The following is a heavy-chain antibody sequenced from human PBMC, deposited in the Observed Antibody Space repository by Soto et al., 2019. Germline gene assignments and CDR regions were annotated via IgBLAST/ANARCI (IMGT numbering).Heavy chain of an antibody. CDR2: IIPIFGTA. Sequence: SVKVSCKASGGTFSSYAISWVRQAPGQGLEWMGGIIPIFGTANYAQKFQGRVTITADESTSTAYMELSSLRSEDTAVYYCCRPDYYDSSGSLTYDAFDIWGQGTMVTVSS. CDR1: GGTFSSYA. V-gene: IGHV1-69*13. J-gene: IGHJ3*02. CDR3: CRPDYYDSSGSLTYDAFDI. D-gene: IGHD3-22*01.